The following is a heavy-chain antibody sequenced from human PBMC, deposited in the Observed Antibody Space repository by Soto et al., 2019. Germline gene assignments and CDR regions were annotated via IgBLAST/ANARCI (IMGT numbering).Heavy chain of an antibody. Sequence: SETLSLTCTVSGGSISSGGYYWSWIRQHPGKGLEWIGYINYSGSTNYNPSLKSRVTISVDTSKNQFSLKLSSVTAADTAVYYYARAINNGSGSRDYDYWGQGTLVTVSS. V-gene: IGHV4-31*03. CDR1: GGSISSGGYY. CDR2: INYSGST. J-gene: IGHJ4*02. D-gene: IGHD3-10*01. CDR3: ARAINNGSGSRDYDY.